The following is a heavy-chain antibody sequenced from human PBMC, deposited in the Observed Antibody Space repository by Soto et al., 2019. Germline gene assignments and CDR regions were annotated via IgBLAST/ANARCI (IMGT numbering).Heavy chain of an antibody. CDR2: IHLTGST. CDR1: GRSISEINSY. D-gene: IGHD5-12*01. V-gene: IGHV4-39*01. CDR3: ARPEGGYGSGYSRFDP. J-gene: IGHJ5*02. Sequence: SETLSLTCSVSGRSISEINSYWGWIRQTPGEGLEWFGTIHLTGSTYYNPSLKSRVIISLDTSKNQFSLILSSVTAADTALYYCARPEGGYGSGYSRFDPWGQGTRVTVS.